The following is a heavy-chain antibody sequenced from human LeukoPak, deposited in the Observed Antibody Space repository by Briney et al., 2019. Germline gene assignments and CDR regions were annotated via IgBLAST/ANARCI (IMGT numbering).Heavy chain of an antibody. CDR3: VREGYFVFDF. D-gene: IGHD2-21*01. CDR2: TKKDGSEK. Sequence: GGSLRLSCGASGFTFSTYWMSWVRQAPGKGLEWVANTKKDGSEKYYVDSVKGRFTISRDNAKNSLYLQMNSLRVEDTAVYYCVREGYFVFDFWGQGTLVTVSS. J-gene: IGHJ4*02. V-gene: IGHV3-7*01. CDR1: GFTFSTYW.